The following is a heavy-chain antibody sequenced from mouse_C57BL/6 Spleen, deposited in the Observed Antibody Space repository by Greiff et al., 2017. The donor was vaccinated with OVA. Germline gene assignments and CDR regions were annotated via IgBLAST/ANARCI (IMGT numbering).Heavy chain of an antibody. J-gene: IGHJ3*01. Sequence: EVMLVESGGGLVKPGGSLKLSCAASGFAFSDYGMHWVRQAPEKGLEWAAYISSGSSTIYYADTVKGRFTISRDNAKNTLFLQMTSLRSEDTAMYYCARSDYGSGAYWGQGTLVTVSA. CDR2: ISSGSSTI. CDR1: GFAFSDYG. D-gene: IGHD1-1*01. CDR3: ARSDYGSGAY. V-gene: IGHV5-17*01.